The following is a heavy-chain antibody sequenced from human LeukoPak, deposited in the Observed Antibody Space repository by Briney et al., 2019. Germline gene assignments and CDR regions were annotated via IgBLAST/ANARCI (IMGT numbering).Heavy chain of an antibody. J-gene: IGHJ3*02. V-gene: IGHV1-2*02. D-gene: IGHD3-10*01. Sequence: ASVKVSCKASGYTFTDYYMHWVRQAPGQGLEWMGWINPNSGGTSSAKKFQGRVTMTRDTSIRTAYMELSRLRSDDTAVYYCARSYGSGRRDAFDIWGLGTMFIVSS. CDR3: ARSYGSGRRDAFDI. CDR2: INPNSGGT. CDR1: GYTFTDYY.